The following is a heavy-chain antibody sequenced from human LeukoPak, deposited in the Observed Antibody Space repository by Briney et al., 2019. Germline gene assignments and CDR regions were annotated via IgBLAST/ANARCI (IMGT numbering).Heavy chain of an antibody. CDR3: ARHIAAAGTNDAFDI. J-gene: IGHJ3*02. CDR1: GGSISSYC. Sequence: SETLSLTCTVSGGSISSYCWSWIRQPPGKGLEWIGYIYTSGSTNYNPSLKSRVTISADTSKNQFSLKLSSVTAADTAVYYCARHIAAAGTNDAFDIWGQGTMVTVSS. V-gene: IGHV4-4*09. CDR2: IYTSGST. D-gene: IGHD6-13*01.